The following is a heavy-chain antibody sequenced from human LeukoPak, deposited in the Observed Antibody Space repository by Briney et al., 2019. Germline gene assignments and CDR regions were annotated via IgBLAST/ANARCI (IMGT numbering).Heavy chain of an antibody. D-gene: IGHD1-26*01. CDR1: GFTFGTFW. Sequence: GGSLRLSCAASGFTFGTFWMHWVRQAPGKGLVWLARINTDGSGTSYADSVKGRFTISRDNAKDTVFLQMHGLRVEDTSVYYCAGDPGNFYLPYYDYMDVWGKGTTVTVSS. CDR2: INTDGSGT. CDR3: AGDPGNFYLPYYDYMDV. V-gene: IGHV3-74*01. J-gene: IGHJ6*03.